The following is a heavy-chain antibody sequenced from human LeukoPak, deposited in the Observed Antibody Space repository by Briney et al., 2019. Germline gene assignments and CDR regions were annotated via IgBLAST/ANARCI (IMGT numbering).Heavy chain of an antibody. D-gene: IGHD2-15*01. CDR2: ISAYNGNT. J-gene: IGHJ3*02. CDR3: ARAQYCSGGSCYSKGAFDI. CDR1: GYTFTSYG. Sequence: ASVKVSCKASGYTFTSYGISWVRQAPRQGLEWMGWISAYNGNTNYAQKLQGRVTMTTDTSTSTAYMELRSLRSDDTAVYYCARAQYCSGGSCYSKGAFDIWGQGTMVTVSS. V-gene: IGHV1-18*01.